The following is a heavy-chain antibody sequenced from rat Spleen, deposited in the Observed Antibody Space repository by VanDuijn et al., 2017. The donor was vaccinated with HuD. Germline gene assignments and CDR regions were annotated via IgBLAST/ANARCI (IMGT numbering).Heavy chain of an antibody. CDR2: ISYGDSSGHSST. D-gene: IGHD1-4*01. J-gene: IGHJ2*01. V-gene: IGHV5-29*01. CDR1: GFTFSDYG. Sequence: EVQLVESGGGLVQPGRSLKLSCAASGFTFSDYGMAWVRQAPTKGLEWVATISYGDSSGHSSTYYRDSVKGRFTISRDNTKSTLYLQMDSLRSEDTATYYCATEPPGYNYFDYWGQGVMVTVSS. CDR3: ATEPPGYNYFDY.